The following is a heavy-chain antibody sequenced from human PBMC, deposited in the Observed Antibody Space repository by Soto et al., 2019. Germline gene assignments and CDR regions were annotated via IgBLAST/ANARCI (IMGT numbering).Heavy chain of an antibody. D-gene: IGHD4-17*01. Sequence: QVQLQESGPGLVKPSQTLSLTCNVSGGSIRSGGDYWTWIRQFPGKGLEWIGRIFHSGSTYYTPSLTSRVSISVDTSKNQFSLKLSSVTAADTAVYYCASNYGGNSLDFWGQGTLVTVSS. CDR1: GGSIRSGGDY. CDR3: ASNYGGNSLDF. CDR2: IFHSGST. V-gene: IGHV4-31*03. J-gene: IGHJ4*02.